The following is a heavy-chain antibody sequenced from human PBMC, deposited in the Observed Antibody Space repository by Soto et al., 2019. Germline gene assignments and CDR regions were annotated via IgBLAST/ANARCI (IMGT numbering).Heavy chain of an antibody. V-gene: IGHV1-18*04. J-gene: IGHJ6*02. Sequence: ASVRVSCKASGYTFTSYGISWVRQAPGQGLEWMGWISAYNGNTNYAQKLQGRVTMTTDTSTSTAYMELRSLRSDDTAVYYCARVITMVRGGTYYYYGMDVWGQGTTVTVSS. D-gene: IGHD3-10*01. CDR2: ISAYNGNT. CDR3: ARVITMVRGGTYYYYGMDV. CDR1: GYTFTSYG.